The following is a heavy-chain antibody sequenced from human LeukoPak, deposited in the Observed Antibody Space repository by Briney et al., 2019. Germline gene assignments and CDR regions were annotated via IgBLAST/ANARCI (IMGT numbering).Heavy chain of an antibody. D-gene: IGHD3-10*02. CDR1: GFTFSDYY. CDR3: ARDCSRRGDHDP. J-gene: IGHJ5*02. V-gene: IGHV3-11*01. CDR2: ISSSGSTI. Sequence: GVSLRLSCAASGFTFSDYYMSWIRQAPGKGLEGVLYISSSGSTIYYADSVKGRFTISRDNAKNSLYLQMNSLRAEDTAVYYCARDCSRRGDHDPWGQGTLVTVSS.